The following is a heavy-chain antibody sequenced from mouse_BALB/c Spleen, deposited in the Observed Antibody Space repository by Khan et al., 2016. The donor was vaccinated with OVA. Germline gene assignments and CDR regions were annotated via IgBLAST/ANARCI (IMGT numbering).Heavy chain of an antibody. J-gene: IGHJ3*01. CDR3: ATLDGYPFAY. D-gene: IGHD2-3*01. V-gene: IGHV14-3*02. CDR2: IDPPNDDS. Sequence: VQLKQSGAELVKPGASVKLSCSASGFNIKDTYIHWMKQRPEQGLEWIGRIDPPNDDSKYGPKFQAKATLTADTSSNTAYLQLSSLTSEDTAVYYCATLDGYPFAYWGQGTLVSVSA. CDR1: GFNIKDTY.